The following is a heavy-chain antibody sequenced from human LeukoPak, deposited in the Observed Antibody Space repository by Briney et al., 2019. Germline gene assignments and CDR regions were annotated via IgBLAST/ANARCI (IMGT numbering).Heavy chain of an antibody. J-gene: IGHJ3*02. D-gene: IGHD2-21*01. CDR2: IYYGGST. V-gene: IGHV4-59*01. CDR3: ARTCPEAHCGADLPPRNPSHI. CDR1: GASISAYY. Sequence: SETLSLTCAVSGASISAYYWSWIRQTPGKGLEWIGYIYYGGSTNYEPSLRSRLTISVDTSKNQLFLRLSSVTAADTAVYYCARTCPEAHCGADLPPRNPSHIWGQGTMVTVSP.